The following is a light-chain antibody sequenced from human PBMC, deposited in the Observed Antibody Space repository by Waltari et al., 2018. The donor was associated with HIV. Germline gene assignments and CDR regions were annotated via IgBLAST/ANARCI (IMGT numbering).Light chain of an antibody. Sequence: DIQMTQSPSSLSASVGDRVTINCRASQTIDTFLEWYQQKQGKAPKLLISTAYSLQRGVPSRFSGSGSGTDFTLTISSLQPEDFVTYYCQQSYTTATTFGQGTRLEIK. CDR1: QTIDTF. V-gene: IGKV1-39*01. CDR3: QQSYTTATT. J-gene: IGKJ5*01. CDR2: TAY.